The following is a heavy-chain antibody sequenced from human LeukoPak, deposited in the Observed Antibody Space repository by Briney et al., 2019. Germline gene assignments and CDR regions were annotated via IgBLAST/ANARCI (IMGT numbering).Heavy chain of an antibody. CDR2: MNPNSGNT. CDR3: ARGSKQLGTYGMDV. J-gene: IGHJ6*02. CDR1: GYTFTSYD. D-gene: IGHD6-13*01. V-gene: IGHV1-8*01. Sequence: ASVKVSFKASGYTFTSYDINWVRQATGQGLEWMGWMNPNSGNTGYAQKFQGRVTMTRNTSISTAYMELSSLRSEDTAVYYCARGSKQLGTYGMDVWGQGTTVTVSS.